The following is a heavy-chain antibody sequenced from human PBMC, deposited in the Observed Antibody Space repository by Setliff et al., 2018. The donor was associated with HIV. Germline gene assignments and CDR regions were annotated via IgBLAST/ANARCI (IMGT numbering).Heavy chain of an antibody. J-gene: IGHJ3*02. CDR2: INHSGST. Sequence: PSETLSLTCAVYGGSFSGYYWSWIRQPPGKGLEWIGEINHSGSTNYNPSLKSRVTISVDTSKNQFSLKLSSVTAADTAVYYCARDSYNYDSSGYNVRDAFDIWGQGTMVTVSS. V-gene: IGHV4-34*01. D-gene: IGHD3-22*01. CDR1: GGSFSGYY. CDR3: ARDSYNYDSSGYNVRDAFDI.